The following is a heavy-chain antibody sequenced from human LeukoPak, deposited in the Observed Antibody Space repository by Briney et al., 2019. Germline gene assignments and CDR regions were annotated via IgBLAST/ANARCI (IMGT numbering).Heavy chain of an antibody. CDR2: ISGSGDST. V-gene: IGHV3-23*01. CDR3: AKGGSYYGSGSYYNEPFDY. Sequence: PGGSLRLSCAASGFTFRSYWMHWVRQAPGKGLEWVSAISGSGDSTYYVDSVKGRFTISRDNSKNTLYLQMNSLRAEDTAVYYCAKGGSYYGSGSYYNEPFDYWGQGTLVTVSS. CDR1: GFTFRSYW. J-gene: IGHJ4*02. D-gene: IGHD3-10*01.